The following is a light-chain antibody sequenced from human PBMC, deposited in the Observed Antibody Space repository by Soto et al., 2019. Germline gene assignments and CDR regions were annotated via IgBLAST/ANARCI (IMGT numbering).Light chain of an antibody. CDR2: DAS. CDR3: QLYGSSTLYT. J-gene: IGKJ5*01. CDR1: QSVSSY. Sequence: EIVFTQSPSALSLSPGERATLSCRGSQSVSSYLAWYQQKPVQAPMLLIYDASNRATGIPARLSGSGSGTDSTITISSIEPEDFVVYYCQLYGSSTLYTFGQGARLEIK. V-gene: IGKV3-11*01.